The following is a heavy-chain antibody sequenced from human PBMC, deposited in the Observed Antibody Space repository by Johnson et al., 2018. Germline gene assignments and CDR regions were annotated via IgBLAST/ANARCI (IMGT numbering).Heavy chain of an antibody. V-gene: IGHV3-30*18. CDR3: AKSLTVTQRGCFDQ. Sequence: VQLVESGGGVVQPGRSLRLSCAASGFSFSSYAMHWVRPAPGKGLKWVAVISYDGSNKYFADSVKGRFTVSRDNSKNTVYLQMNSLRPEDTAVYYCAKSLTVTQRGCFDQWGQGTLVTVSS. CDR2: ISYDGSNK. D-gene: IGHD4-11*01. J-gene: IGHJ4*02. CDR1: GFSFSSYA.